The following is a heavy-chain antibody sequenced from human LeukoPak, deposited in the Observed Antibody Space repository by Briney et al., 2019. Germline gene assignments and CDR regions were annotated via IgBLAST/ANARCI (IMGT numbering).Heavy chain of an antibody. CDR1: GYTLSDYF. V-gene: IGHV1-2*02. CDR2: INPNSGGT. D-gene: IGHD2-21*02. Sequence: GASVKVSCKASGYTLSDYFIHWVRQAPGQGLEWMGWINPNSGGTNYAQKFQGRVTMTRDTSISTAYMELSRLRSDDTAVYYCATNIVVVTAPGYWGQGTLVTVSS. J-gene: IGHJ4*02. CDR3: ATNIVVVTAPGY.